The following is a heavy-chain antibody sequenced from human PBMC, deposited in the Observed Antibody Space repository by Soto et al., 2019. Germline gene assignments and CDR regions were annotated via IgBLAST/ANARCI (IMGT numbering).Heavy chain of an antibody. D-gene: IGHD5-18*01. J-gene: IGHJ4*02. CDR3: ARGGQLWLQGSHNDY. V-gene: IGHV4-61*01. Sequence: SETLSLTCTVSGGSVSSGSYYWSWIRQPPGKGLEWIGYIYYSGSTNYNPSLKSRVTISVDTSKNQFSLKLSSVTAADTAVYYCARGGQLWLQGSHNDYWGQGTLVTVSS. CDR2: IYYSGST. CDR1: GGSVSSGSYY.